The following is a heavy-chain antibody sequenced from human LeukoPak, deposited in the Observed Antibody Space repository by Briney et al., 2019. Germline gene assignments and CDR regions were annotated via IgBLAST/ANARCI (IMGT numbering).Heavy chain of an antibody. V-gene: IGHV1-2*02. CDR1: GYTFTGYY. J-gene: IGHJ6*02. D-gene: IGHD4-17*01. Sequence: ASVKVSCKASGYTFTGYYIHWVRQAPGQGLEWMGWINPNSGFTNYAQNFQGRVTMTRDTSISTAYMELTRLRSDDTAVFYCARGNYGDCGRRRPYGMDVWGQGTTVTVSS. CDR3: ARGNYGDCGRRRPYGMDV. CDR2: INPNSGFT.